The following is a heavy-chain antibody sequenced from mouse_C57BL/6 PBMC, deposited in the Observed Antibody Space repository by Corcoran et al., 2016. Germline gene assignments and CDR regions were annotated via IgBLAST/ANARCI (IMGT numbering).Heavy chain of an antibody. J-gene: IGHJ3*01. CDR2: INTYSGVP. CDR3: ARYGNYEAY. Sequence: QIQLVQSGPELKKPGETVKISCKASGYTFTTYGMSWVKQAPGKGLKWMGWINTYSGVPTYADDFKGRFAFSLETSASTAYLQINNRKNEDTATYFCARYGNYEAYWGQGTLVTVSA. CDR1: GYTFTTYG. D-gene: IGHD2-1*01. V-gene: IGHV9-3*01.